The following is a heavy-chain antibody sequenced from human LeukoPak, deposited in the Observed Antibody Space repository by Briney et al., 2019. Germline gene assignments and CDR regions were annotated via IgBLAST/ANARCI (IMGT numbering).Heavy chain of an antibody. J-gene: IGHJ5*02. D-gene: IGHD3-10*01. CDR1: GYTFTSHG. V-gene: IGHV1-18*01. Sequence: ASVKVSCKASGYTFTSHGISWVRQAPGQGLEWMGWIRVHNGNTEYAQKLQGRVTMTTDTSTSTAYMELSSLRSEDTAVYYCARDADYYGSGSFNWFDPWGQGTLVTVSS. CDR2: IRVHNGNT. CDR3: ARDADYYGSGSFNWFDP.